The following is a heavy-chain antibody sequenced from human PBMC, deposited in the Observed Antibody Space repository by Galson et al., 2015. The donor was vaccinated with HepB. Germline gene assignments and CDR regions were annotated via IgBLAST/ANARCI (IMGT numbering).Heavy chain of an antibody. V-gene: IGHV1-3*01. D-gene: IGHD3-22*01. J-gene: IGHJ5*02. CDR2: INAGNGNT. Sequence: SVKVSCKASGYTFTSYAMHWVRQAPGQRLEWMGWINAGNGNTKYSQKFQGRVTITRDTSASTAYMELSSLRSEDTAVYYCARVVSWDSSGYYWFDPWGQGTLVTVSS. CDR3: ARVVSWDSSGYYWFDP. CDR1: GYTFTSYA.